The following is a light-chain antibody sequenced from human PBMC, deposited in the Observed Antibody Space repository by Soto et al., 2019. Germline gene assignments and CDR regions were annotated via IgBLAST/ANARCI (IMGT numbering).Light chain of an antibody. CDR2: GAS. J-gene: IGKJ1*01. V-gene: IGKV3-15*01. Sequence: EIVMTPSPATLSVSPGARATPSCRASQSVSSNLAWYQQKPGQAPRLLIYGASTGATGVPARFSGSGSGVAFTLTISGLQSEDFAVYHCQQYNQWPGTFGQGTKVDIK. CDR3: QQYNQWPGT. CDR1: QSVSSN.